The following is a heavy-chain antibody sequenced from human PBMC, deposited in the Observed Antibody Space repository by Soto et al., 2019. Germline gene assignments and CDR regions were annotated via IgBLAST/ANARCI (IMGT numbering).Heavy chain of an antibody. CDR2: IYHGGTS. J-gene: IGHJ4*02. CDR3: ARDYDGFDY. V-gene: IGHV4-38-2*02. CDR1: CDYISSGSY. Sequence: SDTLSITCIVSCDYISSGSYWAWIRQPPGKGPEWIASIYHGGTSFYNPSLKSRITISVDTSNNRLSLKLMSVTAADTDVYYCARDYDGFDYWGPGILVTVSS. D-gene: IGHD3-16*01.